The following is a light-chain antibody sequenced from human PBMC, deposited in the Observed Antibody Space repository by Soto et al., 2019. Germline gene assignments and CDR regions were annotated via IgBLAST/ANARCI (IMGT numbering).Light chain of an antibody. J-gene: IGLJ1*01. CDR3: ISYTGSSTPRYV. CDR2: EFS. V-gene: IGLV2-14*01. CDR1: SSDIGGDNF. Sequence: QSALSQPASVSGSPGQSISISCTGTSSDIGGDNFVSWYQQHPGKVPKLILYEFSNRPSGVSGRFSGSKSGNTASLAISGLQAEDEADYYCISYTGSSTPRYVFGTGTQLTVL.